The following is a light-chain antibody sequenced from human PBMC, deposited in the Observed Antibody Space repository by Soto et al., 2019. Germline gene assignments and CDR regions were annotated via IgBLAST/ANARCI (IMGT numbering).Light chain of an antibody. CDR1: QSVTSDF. CDR3: KHYGRSSLMFT. Sequence: EIVLTQSPGTLSLSPGERATLSCRASQSVTSDFLAWYQQKPGQAPRLLIYGASTRAAGVPDRFSGSGSGTDFFLTITRLEPEDFEVYYCKHYGRSSLMFTFGQGTKLGV. CDR2: GAS. V-gene: IGKV3-20*01. J-gene: IGKJ2*01.